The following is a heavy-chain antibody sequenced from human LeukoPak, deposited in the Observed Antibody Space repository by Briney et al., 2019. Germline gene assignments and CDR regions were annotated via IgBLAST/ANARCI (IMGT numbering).Heavy chain of an antibody. CDR1: GFTFSSYA. CDR3: ARVWYLDXXILTGPFDY. V-gene: IGHV3-64*01. J-gene: IGHJ4*02. D-gene: IGHD3-9*01. CDR2: ISSNGGST. Sequence: GGSLRLSCAASGFTFSSYAMHWVRQAPGKGLEYVSAISSNGGSTYYANSVKGRFTISRDNSKNTLYLQMGSLRAEDMAVYYCARVWYLDXXILTGPFDYWGQGTLVTV.